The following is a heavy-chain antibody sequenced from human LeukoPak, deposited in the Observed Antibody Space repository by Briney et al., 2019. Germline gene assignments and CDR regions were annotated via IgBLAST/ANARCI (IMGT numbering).Heavy chain of an antibody. CDR2: ISSSGSTI. CDR1: GFTFSDYY. Sequence: GGYPRLSCAASGFTFSDYYMSWIRQAPGMGLEWVSYISSSGSTIYYADSVKGRFTISRDNAKNSLYLQMNSLRAEDTAVYYCASGGSYSRYYFDYWGQGTLVTVSS. J-gene: IGHJ4*02. CDR3: ASGGSYSRYYFDY. V-gene: IGHV3-11*04. D-gene: IGHD1-26*01.